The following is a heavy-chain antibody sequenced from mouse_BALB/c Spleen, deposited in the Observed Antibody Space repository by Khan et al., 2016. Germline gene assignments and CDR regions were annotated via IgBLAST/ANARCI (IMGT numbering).Heavy chain of an antibody. CDR3: ARGGGTARFAY. D-gene: IGHD1-1*02. CDR1: GYTFSSYG. V-gene: IGHV1-9*01. J-gene: IGHJ3*01. Sequence: QVQLQQSGADLVQPGGSGKISCTASGYTFSSYGIEWVKQSPGKGLEWIGVICSGGGSTNYNEKFKGKATLTADTASNTAYMQLNSLTSEDSAAYYCARGGGTARFAYWGQGTLVTVSA. CDR2: ICSGGGST.